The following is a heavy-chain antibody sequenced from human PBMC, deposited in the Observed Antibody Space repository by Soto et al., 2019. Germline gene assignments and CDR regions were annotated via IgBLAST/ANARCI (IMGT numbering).Heavy chain of an antibody. J-gene: IGHJ4*02. Sequence: GGSLRLSCAASGFTFSSYSMNWVRQAPGKGLEWVSYISSSSSTIYYADSVKGRFTISRDNAKNSLYLQMNSLRAEDTALYYCATDVPSQGRGEFDYWGQGTLVTVSS. V-gene: IGHV3-48*01. CDR2: ISSSSSTI. CDR1: GFTFSSYS. CDR3: ATDVPSQGRGEFDY.